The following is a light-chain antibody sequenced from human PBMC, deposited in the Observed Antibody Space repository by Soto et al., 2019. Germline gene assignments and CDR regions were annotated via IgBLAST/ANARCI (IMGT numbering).Light chain of an antibody. CDR2: GAS. J-gene: IGKJ3*01. Sequence: EVVLTQSPGTLSLSPGERATLSCRASQGVTTAYLAWYQHKPGQAPRLLIYGASNRATGIPDRFSGSGSGTDFTLTISRLEPEDFAVYSCPQYGASPLFTFGPGTKVDL. CDR3: PQYGASPLFT. CDR1: QGVTTAY. V-gene: IGKV3-20*01.